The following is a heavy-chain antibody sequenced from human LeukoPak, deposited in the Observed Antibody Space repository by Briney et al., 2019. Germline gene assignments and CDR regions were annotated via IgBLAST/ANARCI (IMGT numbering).Heavy chain of an antibody. D-gene: IGHD2-21*02. Sequence: GGSLRLSCAASGFTFSSYRMHWVRQAPGKGLEWVSSIYTSSGYIYYADSVKGRFTISRDNAKNSLFLQTNSLRAEDTAVYYCARVECGGDCYSSFDYWGQGTLVTVSS. CDR2: IYTSSGYI. J-gene: IGHJ4*02. V-gene: IGHV3-21*01. CDR1: GFTFSSYR. CDR3: ARVECGGDCYSSFDY.